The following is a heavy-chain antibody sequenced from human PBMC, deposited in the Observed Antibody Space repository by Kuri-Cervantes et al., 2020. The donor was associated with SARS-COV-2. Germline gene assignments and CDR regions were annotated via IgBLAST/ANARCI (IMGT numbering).Heavy chain of an antibody. CDR2: TYYSGST. D-gene: IGHD3-10*01. CDR3: ATSYGGSGSYYYGMDV. V-gene: IGHV4-59*01. CDR1: GGSISSYY. J-gene: IGHJ6*02. Sequence: SETLSLTCTVSGGSISSYYWSWIRQPPGKGLEWIGYTYYSGSTNYNPSLKSRVTISVDTSKNQFSLKLSSVTAADTAVYYCATSYGGSGSYYYGMDVWGQGTTVTVSS.